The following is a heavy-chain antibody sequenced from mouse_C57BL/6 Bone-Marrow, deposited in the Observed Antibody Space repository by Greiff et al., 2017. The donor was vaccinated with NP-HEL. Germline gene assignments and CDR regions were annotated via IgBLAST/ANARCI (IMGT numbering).Heavy chain of an antibody. D-gene: IGHD2-4*01. V-gene: IGHV1-50*01. CDR1: GYTFTSYW. Sequence: QVQLQQPGAELVKPGASVKLSCKASGYTFTSYWMQRVKQRPGQGLEWIGEIDPSDSYTNYNQKFKGKATLTVDTSSSTAYMQLSSLTSEDSAVYYCAYDYDLAWFAYWGQGTLVTVSA. CDR2: IDPSDSYT. CDR3: AYDYDLAWFAY. J-gene: IGHJ3*01.